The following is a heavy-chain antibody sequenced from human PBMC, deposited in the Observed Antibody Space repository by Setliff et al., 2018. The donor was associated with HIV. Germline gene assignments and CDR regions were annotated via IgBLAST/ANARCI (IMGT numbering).Heavy chain of an antibody. V-gene: IGHV4-61*09. J-gene: IGHJ3*02. D-gene: IGHD3-3*02. CDR3: ARGDQLGLDI. Sequence: SETLSLTCTVSGGSIRSGAYYWNWIRQSAGKGLEWIGHFYGTASTNCSPSLKSRLTISVDTWENEVSLKLSSVTAADTAIYYCARGDQLGLDIWGQGTKVTVSS. CDR2: FYGTAST. CDR1: GGSIRSGAYY.